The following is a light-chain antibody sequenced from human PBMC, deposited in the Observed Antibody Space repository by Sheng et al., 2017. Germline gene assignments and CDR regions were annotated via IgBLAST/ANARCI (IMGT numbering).Light chain of an antibody. V-gene: IGKV3-15*01. J-gene: IGKJ4*01. CDR1: QSVSNY. CDR2: GAS. CDR3: QKYDNAPLT. Sequence: EIVMTQSPATLSVSPGGRTTLSCRASQSVSNYLAWYQQKPGQAPRLLIYGASTRAAGTPARFSGSGSGTEFTLTISSLQSEDVATYYCQKYDNAPLTFGGGTKVEIK.